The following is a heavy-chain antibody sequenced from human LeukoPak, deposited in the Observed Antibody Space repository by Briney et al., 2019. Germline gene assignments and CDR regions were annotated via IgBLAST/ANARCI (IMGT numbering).Heavy chain of an antibody. D-gene: IGHD4-23*01. J-gene: IGHJ4*02. Sequence: SETLSLTCTVSGASISSSSYYWGWTRQPPGKGLEWIGSIYYSGSTYYNPSLKSRVIISVDTSKNQFSLKLRTVTAADTAVYYCARRDRSVTRLTSFDYWGQGTLVTVSS. CDR3: ARRDRSVTRLTSFDY. CDR1: GASISSSSYY. V-gene: IGHV4-39*01. CDR2: IYYSGST.